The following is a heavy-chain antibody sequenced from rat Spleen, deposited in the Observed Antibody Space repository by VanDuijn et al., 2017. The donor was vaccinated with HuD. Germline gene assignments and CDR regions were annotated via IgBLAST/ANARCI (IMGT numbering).Heavy chain of an antibody. Sequence: QVQLKESGPGLVQPSQTLSLTCTVSGFSLISYAVNWVRQPPGKGLEWMGGIWGDGSTNYNSSLKSRLSIGRDTSKSQVFLRMISLQTEDTAIYFCTRGGFLGYFDYWGQGVMVTVSS. J-gene: IGHJ2*01. CDR3: TRGGFLGYFDY. CDR1: GFSLISYA. V-gene: IGHV2-15*01. D-gene: IGHD1-11*01. CDR2: IWGDGST.